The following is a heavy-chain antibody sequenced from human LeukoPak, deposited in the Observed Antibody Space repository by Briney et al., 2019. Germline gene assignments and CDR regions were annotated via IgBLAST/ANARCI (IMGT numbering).Heavy chain of an antibody. V-gene: IGHV3-33*01. CDR2: IWYDGSNK. Sequence: GGSLRLSCAASGFTFSSYGMHWVRQDPGKGLEWVAVIWYDGSNKYYADSVKGRFTISRDNSKNTLYLQMNSLRAEDTAVYYCARVGEYYYYGMDVWGQGTTVTVSS. J-gene: IGHJ6*02. CDR1: GFTFSSYG. D-gene: IGHD3-10*01. CDR3: ARVGEYYYYGMDV.